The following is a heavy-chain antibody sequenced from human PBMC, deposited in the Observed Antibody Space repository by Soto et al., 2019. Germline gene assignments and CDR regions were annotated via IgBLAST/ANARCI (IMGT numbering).Heavy chain of an antibody. V-gene: IGHV1-69*06. J-gene: IGHJ4*02. Sequence: SVKVSCKASGGSLSTNPISWVRQAPGQGLEWMGGTGSGTGPGNHAQKFQGRLTVTADKSTSTVYMELTNLSSEDTAVYYCARRDSGGFYRFFDSWGQGTLVTVSS. CDR2: TGSGTGPG. CDR3: ARRDSGGFYRFFDS. CDR1: GGSLSTNP. D-gene: IGHD2-15*01.